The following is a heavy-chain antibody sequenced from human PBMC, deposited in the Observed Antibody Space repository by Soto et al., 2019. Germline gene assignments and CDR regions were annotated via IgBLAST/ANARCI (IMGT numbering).Heavy chain of an antibody. CDR1: GGSISSGYYY. CDR3: PRGGVNRSRGYMYGYNY. D-gene: IGHD5-18*01. V-gene: IGHV4-30-4*01. CDR2: IYYSGSN. Sequence: SETLSRTCTVSGGSISSGYYYWSWSRQPPGTGLEWIGYIYYSGSNYYTQSLKRRVPISVDTSKNQFSLKLSSVTAADPAVYYCPRGGVNRSRGYMYGYNYWGQGTMVTVSS. J-gene: IGHJ4*02.